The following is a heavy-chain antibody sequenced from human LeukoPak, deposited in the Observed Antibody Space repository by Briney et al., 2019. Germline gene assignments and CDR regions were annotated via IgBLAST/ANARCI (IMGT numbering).Heavy chain of an antibody. V-gene: IGHV1-46*01. Sequence: GASVKVSCKASGYTFTSYHLHWVRQAPGQVLEWMGLINPDGGNTNYAQDFQGRVTLTRDTSTSTVYMELSSLRSEDTAIYYCARIRDGYNDAYDLWGQGTVVTVPS. CDR2: INPDGGNT. D-gene: IGHD5-24*01. J-gene: IGHJ3*01. CDR3: ARIRDGYNDAYDL. CDR1: GYTFTSYH.